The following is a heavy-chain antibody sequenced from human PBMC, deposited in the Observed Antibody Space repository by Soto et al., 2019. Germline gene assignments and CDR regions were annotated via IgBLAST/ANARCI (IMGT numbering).Heavy chain of an antibody. D-gene: IGHD6-13*01. V-gene: IGHV5-51*07. CDR3: ARLDSSSWYRAFDI. CDR1: GYSFTSYW. CDR2: IYPGDSDT. Sequence: GESLKFSCKGSGYSFTSYWIGWVHQMPGKGLEWMGIIYPGDSDTRYSPSFQGQVTISADKSISTAYLQWSSLKASDTAMYYCARLDSSSWYRAFDIWGQGTMDTVSS. J-gene: IGHJ3*02.